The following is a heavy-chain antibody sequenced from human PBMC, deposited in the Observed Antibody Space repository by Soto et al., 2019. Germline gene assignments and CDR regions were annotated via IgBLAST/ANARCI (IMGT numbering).Heavy chain of an antibody. Sequence: PSETLSLTCTVCGDSLSSYYWSLIRQPPGKGLEWIGYIYYSGSTNYNPSLESRFTIFLDTSKNQVSLKVSSLAAADTAVDFCARGRLERRGQYSFYYYGRDVCGQGTTVTVS. D-gene: IGHD1-1*01. V-gene: IGHV4-59*01. CDR2: IYYSGST. CDR1: GDSLSSYY. J-gene: IGHJ6*02. CDR3: ARGRLERRGQYSFYYYGRDV.